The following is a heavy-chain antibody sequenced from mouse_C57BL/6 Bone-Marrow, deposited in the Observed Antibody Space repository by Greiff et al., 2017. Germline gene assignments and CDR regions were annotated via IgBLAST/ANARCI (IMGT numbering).Heavy chain of an antibody. CDR1: GYAFSSSW. CDR3: ARVEFYIND. D-gene: IGHD1-1*01. J-gene: IGHJ2*01. V-gene: IGHV1-82*01. CDR2: IYPGDGDT. Sequence: VKLVESGPELVKPGASVKISCKASGYAFSSSWMHWVNQRPGQGLEWIGGIYPGDGDTNYNGKFKGKATLTADTSSSTAYMQLSSLTSEDSAVYVCARVEFYINDWGQGTALTVSS.